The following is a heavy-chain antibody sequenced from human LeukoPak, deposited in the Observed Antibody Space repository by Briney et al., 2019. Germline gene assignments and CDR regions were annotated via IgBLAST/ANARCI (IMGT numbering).Heavy chain of an antibody. Sequence: PSGTLSLTCTVSGGSISSYYWSWIRQPPGKGLEWIGYIYYSGSTNYNPSLKSRVTISVDTSKNQFSLKLSSVTAADTAVYYCARVGEYCSGGSCYSWFDPWGQGTLVTVSS. V-gene: IGHV4-59*01. CDR2: IYYSGST. D-gene: IGHD2-15*01. CDR3: ARVGEYCSGGSCYSWFDP. J-gene: IGHJ5*02. CDR1: GGSISSYY.